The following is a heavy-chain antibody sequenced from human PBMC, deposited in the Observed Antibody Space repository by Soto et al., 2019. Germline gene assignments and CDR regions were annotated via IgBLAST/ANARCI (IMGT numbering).Heavy chain of an antibody. J-gene: IGHJ5*02. D-gene: IGHD3-22*01. V-gene: IGHV4-30-2*01. CDR3: ARGGYYDRTGYGFDP. CDR1: GGSISSDAYS. Sequence: QLQLRESGSGLVKPSQTLSLTCAVSGGSISSDAYSWSWIRQPPGKGLEWIGYIYHGGSTYYNPSLKRRVTMSVDMSKNQFSLRLNSVTAADTAVYYCARGGYYDRTGYGFDPWGYGTLVTVSS. CDR2: IYHGGST.